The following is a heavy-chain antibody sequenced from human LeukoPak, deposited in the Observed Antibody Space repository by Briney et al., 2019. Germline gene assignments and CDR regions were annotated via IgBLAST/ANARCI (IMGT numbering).Heavy chain of an antibody. V-gene: IGHV1-46*01. CDR2: IHPGGGTT. Sequence: ASVKVSCKASGYTFTRHHIHWVRQAPGQGLQWVGIIHPGGGTTGHAQKFQGRVTMTRDTSTDTVYMELTSLTSDDPAVYYCARVMRPPWSPVVDYGGEGTLVTVSS. D-gene: IGHD2-21*01. CDR1: GYTFTRHH. CDR3: ARVMRPPWSPVVDY. J-gene: IGHJ4*02.